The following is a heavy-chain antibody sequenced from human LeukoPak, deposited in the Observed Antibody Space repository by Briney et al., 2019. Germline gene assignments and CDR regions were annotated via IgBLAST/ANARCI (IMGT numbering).Heavy chain of an antibody. V-gene: IGHV1-69*02. Sequence: SVQVSCKASGGTFSSYTIGWVRQAPGQGLEWMGRIIPILGIANYAQKFQGRVTITADKSTSTAYMELSSLRSEDTAVYYCASPLRYFDWLPDYYYGMDVWGQGTTVTVSS. J-gene: IGHJ6*02. D-gene: IGHD3-9*01. CDR2: IIPILGIA. CDR3: ASPLRYFDWLPDYYYGMDV. CDR1: GGTFSSYT.